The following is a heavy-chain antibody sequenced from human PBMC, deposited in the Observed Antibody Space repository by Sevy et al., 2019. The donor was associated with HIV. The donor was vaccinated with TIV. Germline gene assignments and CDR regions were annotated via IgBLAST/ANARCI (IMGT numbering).Heavy chain of an antibody. CDR3: AKGRIPSIGTLGPFDS. J-gene: IGHJ4*02. CDR1: GFNLSNYA. D-gene: IGHD6-6*01. V-gene: IGHV3-23*01. Sequence: GGSRRLSCAASGFNLSNYAMSWVRQAPGKGLEWISTKTGSAGVTYYADSVKGRFPIGRDNSKNTLSLQMDSLRAEDTALYYCAKGRIPSIGTLGPFDSWGQGTLVTVSS. CDR2: KTGSAGVT.